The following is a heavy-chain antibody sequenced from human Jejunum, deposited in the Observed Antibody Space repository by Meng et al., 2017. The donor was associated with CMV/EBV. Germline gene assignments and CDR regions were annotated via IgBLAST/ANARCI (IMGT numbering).Heavy chain of an antibody. V-gene: IGHV4-59*01. CDR2: IYYSGST. CDR1: GGSISSYY. J-gene: IGHJ4*02. Sequence: VSGGSISSYYWSWLRQPPGKGLEWIGYIYYSGSTNYNPSLKSRVTISVDTSKNQFSLRLSSVTAADTAVYYCARATGFQLRNFDYWGQGTLVTVSS. CDR3: ARATGFQLRNFDY. D-gene: IGHD4-23*01.